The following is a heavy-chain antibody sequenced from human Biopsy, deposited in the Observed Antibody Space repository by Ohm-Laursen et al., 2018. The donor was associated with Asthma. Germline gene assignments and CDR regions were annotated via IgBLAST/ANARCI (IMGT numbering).Heavy chain of an antibody. CDR2: VNTGNGDT. Sequence: SVKVSCKASGYNFISFAIHWVRQAPGQRLEWMGWVNTGNGDTKYSQKFQGRVSITRDTSATTAYLEVSSLTSEDTAVYYCARSAETYSGFDSNYYGMDVWGQGTRVTVSS. CDR3: ARSAETYSGFDSNYYGMDV. J-gene: IGHJ6*02. V-gene: IGHV1-3*04. CDR1: GYNFISFA. D-gene: IGHD5-12*01.